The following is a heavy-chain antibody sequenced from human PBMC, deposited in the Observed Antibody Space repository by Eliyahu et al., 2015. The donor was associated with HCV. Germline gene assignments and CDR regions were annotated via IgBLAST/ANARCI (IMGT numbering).Heavy chain of an antibody. V-gene: IGHV3-9*01. CDR1: GFTFDDYA. CDR3: AKDGGYNAYDALGFDY. CDR2: ISWNSDSK. J-gene: IGHJ4*02. Sequence: EVQLVESGGGLVQPGRSLRLSCAASGFTFDDYAMHWVRQAPGKGLEWVSGISWNSDSKGYADSVKGRFTISRDNAKNSLYLQMNSLRVEDTALYYCAKDGGYNAYDALGFDYWGQGTLVTASS. D-gene: IGHD5-12*01.